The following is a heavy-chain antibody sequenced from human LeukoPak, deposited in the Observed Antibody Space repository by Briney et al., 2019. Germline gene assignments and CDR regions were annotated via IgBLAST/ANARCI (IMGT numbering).Heavy chain of an antibody. V-gene: IGHV4-61*02. D-gene: IGHD5-24*01. Sequence: SQTLSLTCTVSGCSISSGSYYWSWILQPAVNGLEWIGRIYTSGSTTHNPSLKSRVTISVDTSKNQFSLKLSSVTAADTDVYYCASRGDGKQVDYWGQGTLVTVSS. J-gene: IGHJ4*02. CDR3: ASRGDGKQVDY. CDR2: IYTSGST. CDR1: GCSISSGSYY.